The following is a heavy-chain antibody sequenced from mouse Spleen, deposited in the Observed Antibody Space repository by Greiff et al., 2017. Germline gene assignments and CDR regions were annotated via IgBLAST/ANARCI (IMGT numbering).Heavy chain of an antibody. V-gene: IGHV1S81*02. D-gene: IGHD2-4*01. CDR1: GYTFTSYW. Sequence: QVQLQQPGAELVKPGASVKLSCKASGYTFTSYWMHWVKQRPGQGLEWIGEINPSNGRTNYNEKFKSKATLTVDKSSSTAYMQLSSLTSEDSAVYYCASSYDYDGAWFAYWGQGTLVTVSA. J-gene: IGHJ3*01. CDR2: INPSNGRT. CDR3: ASSYDYDGAWFAY.